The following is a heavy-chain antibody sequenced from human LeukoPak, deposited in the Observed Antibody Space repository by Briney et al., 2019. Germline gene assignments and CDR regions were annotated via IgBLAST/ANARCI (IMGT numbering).Heavy chain of an antibody. CDR3: ARVFLSGGFGRELFDY. J-gene: IGHJ4*02. V-gene: IGHV4-34*01. CDR2: INHSGST. Sequence: QASETLSLTCAVYGGSFSGYYWSWIRQPPGKGLEWIGEINHSGSTNYNPSPKSRVTISVDTSKNQFSLKLSSVTAADTAVYYCARVFLSGGFGRELFDYWGQGTLVTVSS. CDR1: GGSFSGYY. D-gene: IGHD3-10*01.